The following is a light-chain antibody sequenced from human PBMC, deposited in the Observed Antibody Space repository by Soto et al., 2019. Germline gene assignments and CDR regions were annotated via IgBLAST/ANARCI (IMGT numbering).Light chain of an antibody. CDR2: DVS. CDR1: QSVSSSY. Sequence: EIVLTQSPGTLSLSPGERATLSCRASQSVSSSYLAWYQQKPGQAPRLLIYDVSNRATGIPARFSGSGSGTDFTLTISRLEPEDFAVYYCQHFGDSVWTFGQGTKVDIK. CDR3: QHFGDSVWT. V-gene: IGKV3-20*01. J-gene: IGKJ1*01.